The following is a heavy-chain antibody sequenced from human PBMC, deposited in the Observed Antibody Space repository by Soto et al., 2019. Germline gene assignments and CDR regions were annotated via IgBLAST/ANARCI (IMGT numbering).Heavy chain of an antibody. CDR3: ARDSGNYDILTGYYDYYYGMDV. CDR2: ISAYNGNT. V-gene: IGHV1-18*01. J-gene: IGHJ6*02. D-gene: IGHD3-9*01. Sequence: ASVKVSCKXSGYTFTSYGISWVRQAPGQGLEWMGWISAYNGNTNYAQKLQGRVTMTTDTSTSTAYMELRSLRSDDTAVYYCARDSGNYDILTGYYDYYYGMDVWGQGTTVTVSS. CDR1: GYTFTSYG.